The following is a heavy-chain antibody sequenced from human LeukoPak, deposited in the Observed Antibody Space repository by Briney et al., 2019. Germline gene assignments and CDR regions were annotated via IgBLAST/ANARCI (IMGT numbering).Heavy chain of an antibody. Sequence: GGSLRLSCAASGFTFSSYWMSWVRQAPGKGLEWVANIKQDGSEKYYVDSVKGRFTISRDNAKNSLYLQMNSLRAEDTAVYYCARGLYSSSWYSRGAFDIWGQGTMVTVSS. J-gene: IGHJ3*02. D-gene: IGHD6-13*01. CDR2: IKQDGSEK. CDR1: GFTFSSYW. CDR3: ARGLYSSSWYSRGAFDI. V-gene: IGHV3-7*01.